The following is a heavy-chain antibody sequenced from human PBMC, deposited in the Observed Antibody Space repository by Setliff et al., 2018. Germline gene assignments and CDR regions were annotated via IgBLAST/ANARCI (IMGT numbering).Heavy chain of an antibody. Sequence: PSETLSLTCAVSGYSISSGYYWGWIRQPPGKGLEWIGSIYHSGSTYYNPSLKSRVTISVDTSKNQFSLKLSSVTAADTAVYYCARKGICSGGSCYPLANFDYWGQGTLGTVSS. D-gene: IGHD2-15*01. CDR2: IYHSGST. J-gene: IGHJ4*02. CDR1: GYSISSGYY. CDR3: ARKGICSGGSCYPLANFDY. V-gene: IGHV4-38-2*01.